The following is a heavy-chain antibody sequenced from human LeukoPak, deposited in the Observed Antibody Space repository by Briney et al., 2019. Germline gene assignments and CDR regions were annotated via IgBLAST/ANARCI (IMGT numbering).Heavy chain of an antibody. V-gene: IGHV4-34*01. CDR2: INHSGST. CDR3: ARCTMIVVVRSHFDY. CDR1: GGSFSGYY. Sequence: PSETLSLTCAVYGGSFSGYYWSWIRQPPGKGLEWIGEINHSGSTNYNPSLKSRVTISVDTSKNQFSLKLSSVTAADTAVYYCARCTMIVVVRSHFDYWGQGTLVTVSS. D-gene: IGHD3-22*01. J-gene: IGHJ4*02.